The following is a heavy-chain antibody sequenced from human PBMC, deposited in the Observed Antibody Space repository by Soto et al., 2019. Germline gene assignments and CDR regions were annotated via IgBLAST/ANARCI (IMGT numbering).Heavy chain of an antibody. V-gene: IGHV1-18*01. J-gene: IGHJ4*02. CDR1: GYTFRSYG. D-gene: IGHD3-16*01. CDR3: ASRSGRGQYYFDY. CDR2: ISGYNGNT. Sequence: GASVKVSCKASGYTFRSYGVSWVRQAPGQGLEWMGWISGYNGNTNYAQSFQGRVTMTTDTSTNTAYMELRSLRSDGTAVYYCASRSGRGQYYFDYWGQGTLVTVSS.